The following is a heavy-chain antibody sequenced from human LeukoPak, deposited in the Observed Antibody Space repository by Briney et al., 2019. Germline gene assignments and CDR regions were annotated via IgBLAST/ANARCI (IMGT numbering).Heavy chain of an antibody. D-gene: IGHD2-15*01. CDR3: AKGIIPSAYSYIDF. J-gene: IGHJ4*02. CDR1: GFTFSSHG. Sequence: TGGSLRLSCAGSGFTFSSHGMHWVRQAPGKGLEWVALISFEGTNKYYADSVKGRFTISRDNSKNTLYLQMISLRAEDTALYYCAKGIIPSAYSYIDFWGQGTLVTVSS. CDR2: ISFEGTNK. V-gene: IGHV3-30-3*01.